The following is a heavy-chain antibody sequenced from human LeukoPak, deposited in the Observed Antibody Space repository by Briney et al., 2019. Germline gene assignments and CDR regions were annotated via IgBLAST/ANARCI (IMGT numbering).Heavy chain of an antibody. D-gene: IGHD2-15*01. CDR2: IYYSGST. Sequence: SETLSLTCTVSGGSISSGDYYWSWIRQPPGKGLEWIGYIYYSGSTYYNPSLKSRVTISVDTSKNQFSLKLSSVTAADTAVYYCARTVVAAIRFDYWGQGTLVTASS. J-gene: IGHJ4*02. V-gene: IGHV4-30-4*01. CDR3: ARTVVAAIRFDY. CDR1: GGSISSGDYY.